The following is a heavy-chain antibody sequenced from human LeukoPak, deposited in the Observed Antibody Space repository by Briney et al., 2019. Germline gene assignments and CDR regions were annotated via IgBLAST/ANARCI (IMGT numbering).Heavy chain of an antibody. CDR1: GYTFTGYY. CDR2: INPNSGGT. CDR3: ARVQSLPAAIPEGFDP. Sequence: ASVKVSCKASGYTFTGYYMHWVRQAPGQGLEWMGWINPNSGGTNYAQKFQGRVTMTRDTSISTAYMELSRLRSDDTAVYYCARVQSLPAAIPEGFDPWGQGTLVTVSS. V-gene: IGHV1-2*02. J-gene: IGHJ5*02. D-gene: IGHD2-2*01.